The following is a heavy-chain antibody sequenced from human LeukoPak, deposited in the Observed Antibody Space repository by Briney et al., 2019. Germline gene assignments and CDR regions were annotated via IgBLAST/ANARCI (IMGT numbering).Heavy chain of an antibody. J-gene: IGHJ3*01. CDR1: GGSINNYA. Sequence: SEFLSLSCTASGGSINNYAWTWVRQPPGKGLEWVGYLSYSGSTNYNPSLKSRFTMSVDTSKNQFSLTLTSLSAADTAVYYCARLSGKLTARNPFDVWGQGTMVTFSS. D-gene: IGHD1-14*01. V-gene: IGHV4-59*12. CDR2: LSYSGST. CDR3: ARLSGKLTARNPFDV.